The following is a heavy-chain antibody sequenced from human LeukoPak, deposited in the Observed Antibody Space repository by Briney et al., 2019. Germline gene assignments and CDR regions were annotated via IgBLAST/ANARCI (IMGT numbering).Heavy chain of an antibody. CDR3: ARAYLSGIKTTGTLNWFDP. D-gene: IGHD3-10*01. V-gene: IGHV1-2*04. J-gene: IGHJ5*02. CDR1: GYTFTGYY. CDR2: INPNSGGT. Sequence: GASVKVSCKASGYTFTGYYMHWVRQAPGQGLEWMGWINPNSGGTNYAQKFQGWVTMTRDTSISTAYMELSRLRSDDTAVYYCARAYLSGIKTTGTLNWFDPWGQGTLVTVPS.